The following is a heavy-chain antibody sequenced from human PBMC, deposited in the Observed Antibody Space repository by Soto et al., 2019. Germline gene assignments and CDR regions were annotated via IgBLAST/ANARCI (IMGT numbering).Heavy chain of an antibody. J-gene: IGHJ5*02. V-gene: IGHV1-3*01. CDR3: ARGKYYDFWSGYSAFDP. CDR1: GYTFTSYA. Sequence: ASVKVSCKASGYTFTSYAMHWVRQAPGQRLEWMGWINAGNGNTKYSQKFQGRVTITRDTSASTAYMELSSLRSEDTAVYYCARGKYYDFWSGYSAFDPWGQGTLVTVSS. CDR2: INAGNGNT. D-gene: IGHD3-3*01.